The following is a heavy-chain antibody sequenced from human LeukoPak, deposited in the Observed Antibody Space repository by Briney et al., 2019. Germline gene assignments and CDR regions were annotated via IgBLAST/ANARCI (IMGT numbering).Heavy chain of an antibody. CDR3: AKKWQQLVPPYSDS. CDR1: GFTFSSYA. V-gene: IGHV3-23*01. CDR2: VSGTSGTT. J-gene: IGHJ4*02. Sequence: PGGSLRLSCAASGFTFSSYAMSWIRQAPGQGLEWVSTVSGTSGTTYYADSVQGRFTISRDNSKNTLFLQMSSLRADDTAVYYCAKKWQQLVPPYSDSWGQGTLVTVSS. D-gene: IGHD6-6*01.